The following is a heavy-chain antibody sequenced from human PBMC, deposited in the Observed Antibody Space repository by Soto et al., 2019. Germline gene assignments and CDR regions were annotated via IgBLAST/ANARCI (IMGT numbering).Heavy chain of an antibody. CDR1: GYTFTSYA. CDR2: INAGNGNT. V-gene: IGHV1-3*01. Sequence: ASVKVSCKASGYTFTSYAMHWVRQAPGQRLEWMGWINAGNGNTKYSQKFQGRVTITRDTSASTAYIELSSLRSEDTAVYYCARPYDSSGYPFYYYYGMDVWGQGTTVTVSS. CDR3: ARPYDSSGYPFYYYYGMDV. D-gene: IGHD3-22*01. J-gene: IGHJ6*02.